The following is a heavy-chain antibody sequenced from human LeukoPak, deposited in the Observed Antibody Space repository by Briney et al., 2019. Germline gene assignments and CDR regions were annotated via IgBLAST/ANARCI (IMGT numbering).Heavy chain of an antibody. CDR1: GYSFTSNY. Sequence: ASVKVSCTASGYSFTSNYIHWVRQAPGQGLEWMGVIYPRDGSTSHAQKFQGRVTVTRDTSTSTVHMELSGLRSEDTAVYYCARDQEAFDYWGQGTLVTVSS. V-gene: IGHV1-46*01. CDR3: ARDQEAFDY. CDR2: IYPRDGST. J-gene: IGHJ4*02.